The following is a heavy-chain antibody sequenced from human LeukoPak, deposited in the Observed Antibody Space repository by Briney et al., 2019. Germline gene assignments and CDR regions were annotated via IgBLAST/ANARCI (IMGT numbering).Heavy chain of an antibody. V-gene: IGHV3-30-3*01. CDR2: IASDGSHT. J-gene: IGHJ3*02. CDR1: GFTFDTYF. D-gene: IGHD2-21*01. CDR3: ARERQDTILHSGAFDI. Sequence: GGSLRLSCAASGFTFDTYFMHGVRQAPGKGLEWVADIASDGSHTFYVESVKGRFTISRDNSKNTLYLQMNSLRAEDTAVYFCARERQDTILHSGAFDIWGQGTMVTVSS.